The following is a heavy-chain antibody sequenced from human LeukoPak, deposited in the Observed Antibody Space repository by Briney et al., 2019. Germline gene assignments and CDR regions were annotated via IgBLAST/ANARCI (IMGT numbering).Heavy chain of an antibody. CDR2: ISGSGSYI. D-gene: IGHD3-22*01. J-gene: IGHJ4*02. Sequence: RGSLRLSCAASGFIYTNYGMNWVRQAPGKGLEWVSYISGSGSYIDYADSVKGRFTISRDNAENSLYLQMNSLRAEDTAVYYCARGHSSGYYPKYWGQGTLVTVSS. CDR3: ARGHSSGYYPKY. V-gene: IGHV3-21*05. CDR1: GFIYTNYG.